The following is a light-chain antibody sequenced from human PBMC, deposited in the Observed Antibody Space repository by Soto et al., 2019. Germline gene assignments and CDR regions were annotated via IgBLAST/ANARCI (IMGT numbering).Light chain of an antibody. Sequence: EIVLTQYPGTLSLSPGERATLSCRASQSVSSSSLAWYQQKPGQAPRLLIYGASRRATGIPDRFSGSGSGTDYSLTISRLEPEDCAVYYWQLYGRSTMYTFGQGTRLEIK. V-gene: IGKV3-20*01. CDR3: QLYGRSTMYT. CDR2: GAS. J-gene: IGKJ2*01. CDR1: QSVSSSS.